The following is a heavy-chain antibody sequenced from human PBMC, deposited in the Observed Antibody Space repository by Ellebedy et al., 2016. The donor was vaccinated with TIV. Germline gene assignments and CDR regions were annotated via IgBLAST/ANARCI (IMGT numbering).Heavy chain of an antibody. J-gene: IGHJ3*02. Sequence: MPSETLSLTCSVPGASVSRDYWSWIRQSPGKGLEWIGYMHYTGGTTYNPSLRSRVGISDDTSTNQFSLTLRAVTAADTAVYYCARLPEWAQDPSLPSAFQIWGQGTLVTVSS. CDR2: MHYTGGT. V-gene: IGHV4-59*02. CDR1: GASVSRDY. CDR3: ARLPEWAQDPSLPSAFQI. D-gene: IGHD3-3*01.